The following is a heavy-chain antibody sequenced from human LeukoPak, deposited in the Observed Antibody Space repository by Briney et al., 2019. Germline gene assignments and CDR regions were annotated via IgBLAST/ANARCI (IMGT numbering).Heavy chain of an antibody. CDR1: GFTFSSYA. J-gene: IGHJ4*02. D-gene: IGHD3-10*01. Sequence: GGSLRLSCEASGFTFSSYAMHWVRQAPGKGLEWVSFIRHDGSATFYADSVKGRFTISRDNSKNTLYLQMNSLRAEDTAVYYCARDQIFRWFGESAYYFDYWGQGTLVTVSS. CDR3: ARDQIFRWFGESAYYFDY. CDR2: IRHDGSAT. V-gene: IGHV3-30*02.